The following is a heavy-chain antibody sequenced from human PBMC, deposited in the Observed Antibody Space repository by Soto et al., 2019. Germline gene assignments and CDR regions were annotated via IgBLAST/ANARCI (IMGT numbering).Heavy chain of an antibody. D-gene: IGHD3-22*01. Sequence: GGSLRLSCAASGFTFSDYYMSWIRQAPGKGLEWVSYISSSGSTIYYADSVKGRFTISRDNAKNSLYLQMNSLRAEDTAVYYCARDGPYYDSSGYYRAHPFHLWGQATIVTVSS. CDR2: ISSSGSTI. CDR1: GFTFSDYY. J-gene: IGHJ3*01. CDR3: ARDGPYYDSSGYYRAHPFHL. V-gene: IGHV3-11*01.